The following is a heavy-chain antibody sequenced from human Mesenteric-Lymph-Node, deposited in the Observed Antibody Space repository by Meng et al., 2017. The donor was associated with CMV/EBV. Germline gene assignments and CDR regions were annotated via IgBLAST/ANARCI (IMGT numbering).Heavy chain of an antibody. Sequence: SETLSLTCTVSGGSISSYYWSWIRQPPGKGLEWIGYIYYSGSTNYNPSLKSRVTISVDTSKNQFSLKLSSVPAADTAVYYCARGYKWFGELLYNSLNYYYYYGMDVWGQGTTVTVSS. J-gene: IGHJ6*02. CDR3: ARGYKWFGELLYNSLNYYYYYGMDV. CDR2: IYYSGST. D-gene: IGHD3-10*01. CDR1: GGSISSYY. V-gene: IGHV4-59*12.